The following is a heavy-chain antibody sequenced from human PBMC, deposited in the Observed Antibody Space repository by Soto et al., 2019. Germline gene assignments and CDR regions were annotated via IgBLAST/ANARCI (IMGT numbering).Heavy chain of an antibody. CDR3: AHIVLRTVFGLVTTTAIYFDF. CDR2: IYWDDDK. V-gene: IGHV2-5*02. Sequence: QITLNESGPTQVKPRQTLTLTCTFSGFSLTTSGVGVGWIRQSPGKAPEWLALIYWDDDKRYSPSLKSRLTITKDTSKNHVVLTMADLDPADTATYYCAHIVLRTVFGLVTTTAIYFDFWGQGTPVAVSS. D-gene: IGHD3-3*01. J-gene: IGHJ4*02. CDR1: GFSLTTSGVG.